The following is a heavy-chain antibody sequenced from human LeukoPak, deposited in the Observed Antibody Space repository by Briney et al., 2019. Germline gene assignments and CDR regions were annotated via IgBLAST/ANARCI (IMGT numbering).Heavy chain of an antibody. CDR3: ARDCCGGDCYFTHYYYYMDV. CDR2: ISSSSSYI. J-gene: IGHJ6*03. Sequence: GGSLRLSCAASGFTFSSYSMNWVRQAPGKGLEWVSSISSSSSYIYYADSVKGRFTISRDNAKNSLYLQMNSLRAEDTAVYYCARDCCGGDCYFTHYYYYMDVWGKGTTVTVSS. CDR1: GFTFSSYS. D-gene: IGHD2-21*01. V-gene: IGHV3-21*01.